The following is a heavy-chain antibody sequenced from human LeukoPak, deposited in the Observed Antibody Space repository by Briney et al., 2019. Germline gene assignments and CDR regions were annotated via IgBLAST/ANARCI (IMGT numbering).Heavy chain of an antibody. D-gene: IGHD6-25*01. CDR1: GCTISSYY. CDR2: INTGRNS. J-gene: IGHJ5*02. V-gene: IGHV4-4*07. Sequence: LPLTCTVAGCTISSYYWRWMRQPGGKVLELIGRINTGRNSNYNPSLRSRVTMSVDTSKNQFSLNLSSVTAADTAVYYCAREGGGPRWLDPWGQGTLVTASS. CDR3: AREGGGPRWLDP.